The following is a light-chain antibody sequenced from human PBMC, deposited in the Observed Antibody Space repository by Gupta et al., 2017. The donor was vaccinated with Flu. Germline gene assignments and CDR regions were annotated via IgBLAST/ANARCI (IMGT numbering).Light chain of an antibody. V-gene: IGLV2-14*01. CDR3: GSYTSSSTWV. CDR1: SSDVGGYNY. J-gene: IGLJ3*02. CDR2: EVT. Sequence: ALTQPASVSGSPGQSITISYTGTSSDVGGYNYVSWYQQHPGKAPKLMIYEVTNRPAGVSNRFSGSKSGNTASLTISGLQAEDEADYFCGSYTSSSTWVFGGGTKLTVL.